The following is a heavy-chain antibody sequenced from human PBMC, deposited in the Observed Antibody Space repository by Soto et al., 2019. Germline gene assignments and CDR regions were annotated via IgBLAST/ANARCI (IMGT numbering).Heavy chain of an antibody. CDR2: IYDSGRT. CDR3: ARPETTLTDEGAFDI. Sequence: QVQLQDSGPGLVKPSETLSLTCTFSGASINSHHWSWIRQTPGKGLEWIGYIYDSGRTNYNPSLQSRDTISVDTSKNQFSLKLNSVTAADTAMYFCARPETTLTDEGAFDIWGQGTMVTVSS. CDR1: GASINSHH. V-gene: IGHV4-59*08. D-gene: IGHD4-17*01. J-gene: IGHJ3*02.